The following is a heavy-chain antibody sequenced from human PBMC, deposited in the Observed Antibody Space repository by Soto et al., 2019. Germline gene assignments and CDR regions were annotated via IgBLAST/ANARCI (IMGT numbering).Heavy chain of an antibody. CDR3: AKDPNGDYVGGFDF. CDR1: GFSFNDYA. Sequence: EVQLLESGGGLVQPGGSLRLSCAASGFSFNDYAMTWVRQAPGKGLEWVSSMSATDGRPYYADSVKGRFTISRDTSKNTLYLQMNSVRVEDTAVCYCAKDPNGDYVGGFDFWGQGTMVTV. V-gene: IGHV3-23*01. CDR2: MSATDGRP. J-gene: IGHJ3*01. D-gene: IGHD4-17*01.